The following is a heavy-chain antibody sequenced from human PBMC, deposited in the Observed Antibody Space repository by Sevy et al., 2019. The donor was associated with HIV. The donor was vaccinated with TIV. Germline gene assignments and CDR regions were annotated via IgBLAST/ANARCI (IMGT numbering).Heavy chain of an antibody. D-gene: IGHD3-3*01. V-gene: IGHV1-18*01. CDR2: ISAYNGNT. Sequence: ASVKVSCKASGYTFTSYGISWVRQAPGQGLEWMGWISAYNGNTNYAQKLQGRVTMTTDTSTSTAYMELRSLRSDDTAVYYCARDPTYYDFWSGYYTGWFDPWGQGTLVTVSS. CDR1: GYTFTSYG. J-gene: IGHJ5*02. CDR3: ARDPTYYDFWSGYYTGWFDP.